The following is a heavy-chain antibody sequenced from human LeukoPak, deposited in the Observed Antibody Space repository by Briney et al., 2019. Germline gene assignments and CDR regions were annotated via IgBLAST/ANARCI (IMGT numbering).Heavy chain of an antibody. D-gene: IGHD5-12*01. V-gene: IGHV1-8*01. CDR3: ARGIVASDYGMDV. Sequence: ASVKVSCKASGYTFTSYDFNWVRQATGQRPEWMGWMSPNSGDTGYAQKFQDRVTMTRNTSISTAYMELSSLRSDDTAVYYCARGIVASDYGMDVWGQGTTVTVSS. CDR2: MSPNSGDT. J-gene: IGHJ6*02. CDR1: GYTFTSYD.